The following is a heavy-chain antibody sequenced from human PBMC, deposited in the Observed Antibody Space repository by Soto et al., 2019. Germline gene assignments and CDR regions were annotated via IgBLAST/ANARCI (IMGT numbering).Heavy chain of an antibody. D-gene: IGHD6-13*01. CDR3: ARVGPVGVAAAGRGGHDAFDI. Sequence: LSLTCTVSGGSLSSNYWSWIRQPPGKGLEWIGYIYYSGSTNYNPSLKSRVTISVDTSKNQFSLKLSSVTAADTAVYYCARVGPVGVAAAGRGGHDAFDIWGQGTMVTVSS. J-gene: IGHJ3*02. CDR2: IYYSGST. V-gene: IGHV4-59*01. CDR1: GGSLSSNY.